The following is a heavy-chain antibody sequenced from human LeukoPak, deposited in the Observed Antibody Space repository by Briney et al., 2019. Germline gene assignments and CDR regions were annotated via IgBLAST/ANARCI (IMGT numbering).Heavy chain of an antibody. Sequence: PGGSLRLSCAASGFTFSSYTVNWVRQAPGKGLEWISYISSDTSTISYADSVKGRFTIYRDNGKNLLYLQMNSLRAEDTAVYYCTTYVPALHHWGQGTLVTVSS. CDR3: TTYVPALHH. CDR2: ISSDTSTI. CDR1: GFTFSSYT. D-gene: IGHD3-10*02. V-gene: IGHV3-48*01. J-gene: IGHJ5*02.